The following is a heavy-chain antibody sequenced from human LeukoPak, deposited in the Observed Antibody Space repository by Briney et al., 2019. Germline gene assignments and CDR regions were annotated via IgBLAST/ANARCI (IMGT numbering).Heavy chain of an antibody. V-gene: IGHV3-21*04. Sequence: GGSLRLSCAASGFTFSTYSMNWVRQAPGKGLEWVSYIRCTSSHIDYADSVKGRFTISRDNAKHAVYMQMKSLRVEDTAVYYCARNNIFLDYWGQGILVTVSS. CDR2: IRCTSSHI. J-gene: IGHJ4*02. CDR3: ARNNIFLDY. CDR1: GFTFSTYS. D-gene: IGHD3-9*01.